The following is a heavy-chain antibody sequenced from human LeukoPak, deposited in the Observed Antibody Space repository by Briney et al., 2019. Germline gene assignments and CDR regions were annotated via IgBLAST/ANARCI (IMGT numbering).Heavy chain of an antibody. CDR3: ARGKFGGAFDI. CDR1: GGSISSYD. Sequence: SETLSLTCTVSGGSISSYDWSWIRQHPGKGLEWIGYIYYSGSTNYNPSLKSRVTISVDTSKNQFSLKLSSVTAAVTAVYYCARGKFGGAFDIWGQGTMVTVSS. V-gene: IGHV4-59*01. D-gene: IGHD3-16*01. J-gene: IGHJ3*02. CDR2: IYYSGST.